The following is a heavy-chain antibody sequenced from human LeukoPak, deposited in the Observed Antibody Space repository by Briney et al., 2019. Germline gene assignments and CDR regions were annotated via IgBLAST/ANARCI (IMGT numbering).Heavy chain of an antibody. Sequence: GGSLRLSCAASGFTFSSYAMSWVRQAPGKGLEWVSAISGSGGSTYADSVKGRFTISRDNSKNTLYLQMNSLRAEDTAVYYCARAMSIAARLQTIFDYWGQGTLVTVSS. D-gene: IGHD6-6*01. CDR1: GFTFSSYA. CDR3: ARAMSIAARLQTIFDY. CDR2: ISGSGGST. V-gene: IGHV3-23*01. J-gene: IGHJ4*02.